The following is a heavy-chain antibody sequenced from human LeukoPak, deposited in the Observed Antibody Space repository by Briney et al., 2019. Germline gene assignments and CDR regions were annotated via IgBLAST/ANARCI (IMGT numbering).Heavy chain of an antibody. J-gene: IGHJ4*02. D-gene: IGHD2-21*02. V-gene: IGHV4-59*01. CDR3: ARLPMAVTPHVDY. CDR2: MYYSGTT. Sequence: PSETLSLTCTVSGGSISSYYWSWIRQPPGKGLEWIGFMYYSGTTNYNPSLKSRVTISLGMSKNQFSLKLSSVTAADTAVYYCARLPMAVTPHVDYWGQGTLVTVSS. CDR1: GGSISSYY.